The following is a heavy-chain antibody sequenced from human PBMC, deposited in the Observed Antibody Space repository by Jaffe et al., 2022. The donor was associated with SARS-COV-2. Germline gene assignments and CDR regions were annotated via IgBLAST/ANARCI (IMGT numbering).Heavy chain of an antibody. CDR1: GFSFRVYA. V-gene: IGHV3-23*01. D-gene: IGHD1-1*01. CDR2: ITGNADET. CDR3: AKDLQPNGRLDLEA. J-gene: IGHJ5*01. Sequence: EVQLSESGGGLVQPGESLRLSCAASGFSFRVYAMAWVRQVPGKGLEWVSDITGNADETRYADSVKGRFTISRDNSKNTVYLQMNSLRVDDTAVYYCAKDLQPNGRLDLEAWGHGTLVIVSS.